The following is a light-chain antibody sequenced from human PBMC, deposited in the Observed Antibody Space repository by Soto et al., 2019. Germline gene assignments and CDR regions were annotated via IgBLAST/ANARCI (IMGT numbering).Light chain of an antibody. CDR1: QSVSNNY. CDR2: GAS. J-gene: IGKJ1*01. CDR3: QQYGSSGT. V-gene: IGKV3-20*01. Sequence: EIVLTQSPGTLSLSPGERATLSCRASQSVSNNYLAWYQQKPGQAPRNLIYGASNRATDIPDRFSGSGSGTEFTLTISRLEPEDFAVYYCQQYGSSGTFGQGTKVEIK.